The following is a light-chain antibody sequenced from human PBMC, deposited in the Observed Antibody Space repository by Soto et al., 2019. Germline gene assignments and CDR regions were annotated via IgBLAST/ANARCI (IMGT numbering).Light chain of an antibody. CDR2: EVV. Sequence: QSVLTQPPSASGSPGQSVTISCTGTKNDVGFYDFVSWYQHHPGKAPRLIIYEVVQRPSGVPDRFSGSKSGNTASLTVSGLQAPDEADYFCKSYAGSNTYVFGSGTKVTVL. CDR1: KNDVGFYDF. V-gene: IGLV2-8*01. CDR3: KSYAGSNTYV. J-gene: IGLJ1*01.